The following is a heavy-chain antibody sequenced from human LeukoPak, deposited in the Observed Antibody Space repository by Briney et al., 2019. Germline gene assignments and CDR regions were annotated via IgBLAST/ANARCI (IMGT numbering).Heavy chain of an antibody. CDR3: AKDPLNYYDSSGQVDY. CDR1: GFTVSSNY. Sequence: GGSLRLSCAASGFTVSSNYMSWVRQAPGKGLEWVSVIYSGGSTYYADSVKGRFTISRDNSKNTLYLQMNSLRAEDTAVYYCAKDPLNYYDSSGQVDYWGQGTLVTVSS. V-gene: IGHV3-53*01. D-gene: IGHD3-22*01. J-gene: IGHJ4*02. CDR2: IYSGGST.